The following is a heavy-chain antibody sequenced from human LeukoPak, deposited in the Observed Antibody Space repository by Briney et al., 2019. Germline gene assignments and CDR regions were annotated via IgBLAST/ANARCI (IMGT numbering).Heavy chain of an antibody. V-gene: IGHV2-70*01. D-gene: IGHD5-12*01. J-gene: IGHJ4*02. CDR3: ARMLSRYSGYDGDFDY. CDR1: GFSLSTSGMC. CDR2: IDWDDDK. Sequence: SGPTLVNPTQTLTLTCTFSGFSLSTSGMCVSWIRQPPGKALEWLALIDWDDDKYYSTSLKTRLTISKDTSKNQVVLTMTNMDPVDTATYYCARMLSRYSGYDGDFDYWGQGTLVTVSS.